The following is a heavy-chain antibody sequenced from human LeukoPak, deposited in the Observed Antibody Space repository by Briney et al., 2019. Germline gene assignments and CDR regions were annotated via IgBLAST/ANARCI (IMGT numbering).Heavy chain of an antibody. CDR2: ISYDGSNK. CDR1: GFTFSSYG. CDR3: VKDWSSGYSY. D-gene: IGHD3-22*01. Sequence: GGSLRLSCAASGFTFSSYGMHWVRQAPGKGLEWVAVISYDGSNKYYADSVKGRFTISRDNSKNTLYLQMNSLRAEDTAVYYCVKDWSSGYSYWGQGTLVTVSS. J-gene: IGHJ4*02. V-gene: IGHV3-30*18.